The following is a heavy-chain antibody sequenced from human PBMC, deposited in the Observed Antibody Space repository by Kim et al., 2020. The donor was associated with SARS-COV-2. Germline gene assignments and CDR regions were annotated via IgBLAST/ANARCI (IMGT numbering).Heavy chain of an antibody. CDR2: FYHGGSP. J-gene: IGHJ5*02. CDR1: GYSISAGSY. CDR3: ARAREMAFGP. Sequence: SETLSLTCTVSGYSISAGSYWGWLRQPPGKALEWIGNFYHGGSPYYNPSLRSRVTISEDSSNNQFSLRLNSVTATDTAVYYCARAREMAFGPWGQGTLV. D-gene: IGHD2-8*01. V-gene: IGHV4-38-2*02.